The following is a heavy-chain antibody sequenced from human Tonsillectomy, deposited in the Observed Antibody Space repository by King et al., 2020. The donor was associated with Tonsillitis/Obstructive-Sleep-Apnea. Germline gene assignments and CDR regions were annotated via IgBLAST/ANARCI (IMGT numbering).Heavy chain of an antibody. CDR3: ARDSVHTIFAHYGMDV. J-gene: IGHJ6*02. Sequence: VQLVESGGGVVQPGRSLRLSCAASGFTFSRYGMHWVRQAPGKGLEWVALIWYDGSNKYYADSVKGRFTISRDDSKNTLSLQMNSLRAEDTALYYCARDSVHTIFAHYGMDVWGQGTTVTVSS. CDR1: GFTFSRYG. D-gene: IGHD3-3*01. CDR2: IWYDGSNK. V-gene: IGHV3-33*01.